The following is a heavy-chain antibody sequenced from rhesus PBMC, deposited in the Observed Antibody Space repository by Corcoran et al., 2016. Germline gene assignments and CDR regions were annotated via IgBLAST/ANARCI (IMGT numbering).Heavy chain of an antibody. CDR3: ARRYGYSSWPPGNRFDV. J-gene: IGHJ5-1*01. CDR2: ICGASPSP. CDR1: GGSISDSSW. D-gene: IGHD6-13*01. V-gene: IGHV4S10*01. Sequence: QVQLQESGPGVVKPSETLSLTCAVSGGSISDSSWWNWIRQPPGKGLEWFGYICGASPSPNSSPPLTRRVTISKDTSKTQFSLKLSSVTAADTAVYYCARRYGYSSWPPGNRFDVWGRGVLVTVSS.